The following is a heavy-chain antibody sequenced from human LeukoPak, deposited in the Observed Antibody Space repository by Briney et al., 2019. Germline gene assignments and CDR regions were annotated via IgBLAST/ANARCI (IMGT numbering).Heavy chain of an antibody. D-gene: IGHD3-22*01. CDR2: INPNSGGT. CDR1: GYTFTGYY. J-gene: IGHJ4*02. V-gene: IGHV1-2*02. CDR3: ARWGTYYYDGSGYNDY. Sequence: ASVKVSCKASGYTFTGYYMHWVRQAPGQGLEWMGWINPNSGGTNYAQKFQGRVTMTRDTSISTAYMELSRLRSDDTAVYYCARWGTYYYDGSGYNDYWGQGTLVTASS.